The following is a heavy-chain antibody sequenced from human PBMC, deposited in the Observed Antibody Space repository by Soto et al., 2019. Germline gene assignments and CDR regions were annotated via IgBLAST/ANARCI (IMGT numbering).Heavy chain of an antibody. CDR3: ARDDYGDYKY. Sequence: KFQGRVTMTTDTSTSTVYMELRSLRSDDTAVYYCARDDYGDYKYWGQGTLVTVSS. V-gene: IGHV1-18*01. J-gene: IGHJ4*02. D-gene: IGHD4-17*01.